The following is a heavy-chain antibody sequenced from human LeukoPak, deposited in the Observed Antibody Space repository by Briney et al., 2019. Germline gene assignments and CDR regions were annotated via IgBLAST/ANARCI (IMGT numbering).Heavy chain of an antibody. CDR1: GGSISSGGYS. J-gene: IGHJ3*02. D-gene: IGHD5-24*01. Sequence: PSETLSLTCAVSGGSISSGGYSWSWIRQPPGKGLEWIGYIYHSGSTYYNPSLKSRVTISVDTSKNQFSLKLSSVTAADTAVYYCARVQWDGDGYNHGAFDIWGQGTMVTVSS. V-gene: IGHV4-30-2*01. CDR3: ARVQWDGDGYNHGAFDI. CDR2: IYHSGST.